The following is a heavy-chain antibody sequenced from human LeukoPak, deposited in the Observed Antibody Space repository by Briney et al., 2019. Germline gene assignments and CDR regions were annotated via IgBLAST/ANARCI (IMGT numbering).Heavy chain of an antibody. CDR2: ISGSGGST. V-gene: IGHV3-23*01. D-gene: IGHD2-21*02. J-gene: IGHJ4*02. Sequence: QPGGSLRLSCAASGFTFSNYAMSWVRQAPGRGLEWVSAISGSGGSTYYADSVKGRFTISRDNSKNTLYLQMNSLRAEDTAVYYCAKRSRGGYSDLAYCGGDCYLDYWGQGTLVTVSS. CDR1: GFTFSNYA. CDR3: AKRSRGGYSDLAYCGGDCYLDY.